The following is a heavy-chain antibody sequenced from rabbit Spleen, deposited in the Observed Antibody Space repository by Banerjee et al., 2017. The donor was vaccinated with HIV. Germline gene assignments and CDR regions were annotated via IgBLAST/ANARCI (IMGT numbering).Heavy chain of an antibody. CDR2: IAGSGSGFA. V-gene: IGHV1S40*01. CDR1: GFSFSSSDY. Sequence: QSLEESGGDLVTPGASLTLTCTASGFSFSSSDYMCWVRPAPGKGLEWVSGIAGSGSGFAYSATWAKGRFTCSKTSSTTVTLQMTSLTVADTATYFCARDTGSSFSSYGMDLWGQGTLVSVS. J-gene: IGHJ6*01. CDR3: ARDTGSSFSSYGMDL. D-gene: IGHD8-1*01.